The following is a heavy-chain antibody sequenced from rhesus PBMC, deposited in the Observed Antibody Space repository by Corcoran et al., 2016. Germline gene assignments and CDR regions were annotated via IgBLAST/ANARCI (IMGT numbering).Heavy chain of an antibody. CDR3: ARRRQLASFDY. D-gene: IGHD6-25*01. CDR1: GYSISSGYY. V-gene: IGHV4-99*01. CDR2: ISGSSGST. Sequence: QVQLQESGPGLVKPSETLSLTCAVSGYSISSGYYWGWIRQPPGKGLEYIGYISGSSGSTYDNPSLQRRVTISKDTSKNQFSLQPSSVTAADTAVYYCARRRQLASFDYWGQGVLVTVSS. J-gene: IGHJ4*01.